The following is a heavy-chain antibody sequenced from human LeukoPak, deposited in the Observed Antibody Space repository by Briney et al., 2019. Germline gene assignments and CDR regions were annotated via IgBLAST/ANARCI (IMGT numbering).Heavy chain of an antibody. J-gene: IGHJ4*02. CDR2: IYYSGST. V-gene: IGHV4-30-4*08. Sequence: PSQTLSLTCTVSGGSISSGDYYWSWIRQPPGKGLEWIGYIYYSGSTYYNPSLKRRVTISVDTSKTQFSLKLSSVTAADTAVYYCASAEYSSSWAPGDWGQGTLVTVSS. CDR3: ASAEYSSSWAPGD. D-gene: IGHD6-6*01. CDR1: GGSISSGDYY.